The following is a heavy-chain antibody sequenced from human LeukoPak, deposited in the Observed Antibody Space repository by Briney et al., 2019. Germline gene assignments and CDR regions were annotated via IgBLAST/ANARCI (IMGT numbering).Heavy chain of an antibody. CDR3: AGSGSYRFDF. D-gene: IGHD1-26*01. Sequence: GGSLRLSCAASGFTFSSYSMNWVRQAPGKGLEWVSHITASGTAMFYADSVKGRFTISRDNAKNSLYLQMNSLRDEDTAVYYCAGSGSYRFDFWGQGTLVTVSS. CDR2: ITASGTAM. J-gene: IGHJ4*02. V-gene: IGHV3-48*02. CDR1: GFTFSSYS.